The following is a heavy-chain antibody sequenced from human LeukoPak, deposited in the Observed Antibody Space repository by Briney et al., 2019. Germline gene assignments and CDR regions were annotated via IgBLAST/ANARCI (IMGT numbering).Heavy chain of an antibody. D-gene: IGHD2-15*01. V-gene: IGHV3-21*01. CDR3: ARSKRQVAADLNLYYFDY. CDR2: ISSSSSYI. J-gene: IGHJ4*02. CDR1: GFTFSSYS. Sequence: GGYLRLSCAASGFTFSSYSMNWVRQAPGKGLEWVSSISSSSSYIYYADSVKGRFTISRDNAKNSLYLQMNSLRAEDTAVYYCARSKRQVAADLNLYYFDYWGQGTLVTVSS.